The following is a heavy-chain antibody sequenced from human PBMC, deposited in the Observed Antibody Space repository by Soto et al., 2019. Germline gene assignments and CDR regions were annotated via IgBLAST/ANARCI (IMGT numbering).Heavy chain of an antibody. CDR1: GGSISSYY. CDR2: IYTSGST. V-gene: IGHV4-4*07. Sequence: SETLSLTCTVSGGSISSYYWSWIRQPAGKGLEWIGRIYTSGSTNYNPSLKSRVTMSVDTSKNQFSLKLSSVTAADTAVYYCARGTHYDILTGYYRNYGMDVWGQGTTVTVSS. CDR3: ARGTHYDILTGYYRNYGMDV. D-gene: IGHD3-9*01. J-gene: IGHJ6*02.